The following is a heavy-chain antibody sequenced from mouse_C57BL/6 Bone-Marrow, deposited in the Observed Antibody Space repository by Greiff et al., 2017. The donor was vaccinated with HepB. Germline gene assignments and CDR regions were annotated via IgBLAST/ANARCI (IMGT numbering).Heavy chain of an antibody. V-gene: IGHV5-17*01. Sequence: DVKLQESGGGLVKPGGSLKLSCAASGFTFSDYGMHWVRQAPEKGLEWVAYISSGSSTIYYADTVKGRFTISRDNAKNTLFLQMTSLRSEDTAMYYCARDYYGSSPYAMDYWGQGTSVTVSS. CDR2: ISSGSSTI. CDR3: ARDYYGSSPYAMDY. CDR1: GFTFSDYG. D-gene: IGHD1-1*01. J-gene: IGHJ4*01.